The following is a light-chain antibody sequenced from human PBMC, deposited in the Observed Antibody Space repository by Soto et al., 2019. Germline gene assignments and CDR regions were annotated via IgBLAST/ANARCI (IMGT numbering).Light chain of an antibody. V-gene: IGLV2-14*01. J-gene: IGLJ3*02. Sequence: QSALTQPASVSGSAGQSITISCSGTIRDVGAYNLVSWYQQHPGTAPKLIIYEVRNRPSGISSRFSGSRSGNAASLTISGLQPEDEGDYYCSAYTAISTLVFGGGTKLTV. CDR3: SAYTAISTLV. CDR1: IRDVGAYNL. CDR2: EVR.